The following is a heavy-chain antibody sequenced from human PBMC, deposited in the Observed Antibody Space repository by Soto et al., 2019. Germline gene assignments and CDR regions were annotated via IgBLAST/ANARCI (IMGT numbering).Heavy chain of an antibody. Sequence: QEQLVESGGGVVQPGTSLRLSCGASGFSLSSYGMHWVRQAPGKGLEWVDFITYDGSDTYYVDSVKGRFTVSRHNSKNTLYLQMNSLKPEDTSIYYCAKDSVFEYSFGHHGFDSWGQGTLVTVYS. D-gene: IGHD4-4*01. J-gene: IGHJ4*02. V-gene: IGHV3-30*18. CDR2: ITYDGSDT. CDR3: AKDSVFEYSFGHHGFDS. CDR1: GFSLSSYG.